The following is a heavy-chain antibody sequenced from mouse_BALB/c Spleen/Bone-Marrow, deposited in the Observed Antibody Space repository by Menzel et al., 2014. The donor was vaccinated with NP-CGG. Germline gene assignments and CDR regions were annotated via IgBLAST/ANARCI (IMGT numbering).Heavy chain of an antibody. CDR3: ARSRYVPMDY. D-gene: IGHD2-12*01. CDR1: GYSFTGYY. CDR2: INPFIGAT. J-gene: IGHJ4*01. Sequence: EVKLVESGPELVKPGASVQISCKASGYSFTGYYMHWVKHSHVKSLDWIGRINPFIGATSYSQNFKDKASLTVDKSSSTAYMELHSLTFEDSAVYYCARSRYVPMDYWGQGTSVTVSS. V-gene: IGHV1-31*01.